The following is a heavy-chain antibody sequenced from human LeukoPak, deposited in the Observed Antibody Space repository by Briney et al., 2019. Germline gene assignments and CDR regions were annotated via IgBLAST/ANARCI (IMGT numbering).Heavy chain of an antibody. V-gene: IGHV1-8*01. CDR1: GYTFTSYD. CDR2: MNPNSGNT. D-gene: IGHD7-27*01. Sequence: ASVKVSCKASGYTFTSYDINWVRQATGQGLEWMGWMNPNSGNTGYAQKFQGRVTMTRNTSISTAYMELSSLRSEDTAVYYCAGGGPNWGTTWTTIDYRGQGTLVTVSS. CDR3: AGGGPNWGTTWTTIDY. J-gene: IGHJ4*02.